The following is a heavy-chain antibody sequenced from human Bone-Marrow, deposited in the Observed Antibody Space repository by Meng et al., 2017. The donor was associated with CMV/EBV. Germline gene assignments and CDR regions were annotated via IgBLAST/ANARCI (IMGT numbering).Heavy chain of an antibody. J-gene: IGHJ5*02. D-gene: IGHD1-1*01. V-gene: IGHV4-39*01. Sequence: SETLSLTCSVSDGSISSSSYYWGWIRQPPGNGLEWIGSIYYSGSTYYNPSLKSRITISIDTSKNQFSLKLHSVTAADTAVYYCAGPGNYWDANWFDPWGPGTLVPVAS. CDR2: IYYSGST. CDR3: AGPGNYWDANWFDP. CDR1: DGSISSSSYY.